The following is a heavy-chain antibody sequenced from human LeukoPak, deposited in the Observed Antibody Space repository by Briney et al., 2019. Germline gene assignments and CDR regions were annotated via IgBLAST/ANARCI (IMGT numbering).Heavy chain of an antibody. CDR3: ARDTVGYDILTGYQMTWYFDL. Sequence: PSETLSLTCTVSGGSISSYYWSWIRQPPGKGLEWIGYIYYSGSTNYNPSLKSRVTISVDTSKNQFSLKLSSVTAADTAVYYCARDTVGYDILTGYQMTWYFDLWGRGTLATVSS. D-gene: IGHD3-9*01. J-gene: IGHJ2*01. CDR2: IYYSGST. V-gene: IGHV4-59*01. CDR1: GGSISSYY.